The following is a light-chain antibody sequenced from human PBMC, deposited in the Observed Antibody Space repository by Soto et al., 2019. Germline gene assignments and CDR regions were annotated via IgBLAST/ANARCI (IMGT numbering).Light chain of an antibody. CDR3: MQALLTRVT. CDR1: QSLLHSNGYNY. V-gene: IGKV2-28*01. CDR2: LGS. Sequence: DIVMTQSPLSLPVTPGEPASISCRSSQSLLHSNGYNYLDWYLQKPGQSPQLLIYLGSNRASGVPDRFSGSGSGTDFTLTISRVEAEDVGVYYCMQALLTRVTFGQGTKLEIK. J-gene: IGKJ2*01.